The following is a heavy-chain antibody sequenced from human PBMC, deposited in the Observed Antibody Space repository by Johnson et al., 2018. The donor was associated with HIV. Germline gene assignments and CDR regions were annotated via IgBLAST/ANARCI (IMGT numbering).Heavy chain of an antibody. Sequence: QVQLVESGGGVVRPGGSLRLSCAASGFTFSSYAMSWVRQAPGKGLEWVAVIWYDGSNKYYADSVKGRFTISRDNSKNTLYLQMNSLRAEDTAVYYCANGGAAPPGAFDIWGQGTMVTVAS. CDR1: GFTFSSYA. CDR2: IWYDGSNK. V-gene: IGHV3-33*08. CDR3: ANGGAAPPGAFDI. J-gene: IGHJ3*02. D-gene: IGHD6-6*01.